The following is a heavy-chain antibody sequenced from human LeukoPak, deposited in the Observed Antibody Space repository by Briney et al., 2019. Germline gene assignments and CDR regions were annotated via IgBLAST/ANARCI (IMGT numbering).Heavy chain of an antibody. Sequence: GGSLRLSCVASGLPIADFAMHWVRQAPGKGLEWVSLISGDGVSTFYADSVKGRFSISRDNSKNPLSLEMNSLRTEDTAMYYCARESGKFDYWGQGTLVAVSS. J-gene: IGHJ4*02. CDR3: ARESGKFDY. V-gene: IGHV3-43*02. CDR2: ISGDGVST. CDR1: GLPIADFA.